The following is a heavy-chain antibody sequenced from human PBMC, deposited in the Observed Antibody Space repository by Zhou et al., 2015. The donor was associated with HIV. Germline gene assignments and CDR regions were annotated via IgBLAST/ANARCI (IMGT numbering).Heavy chain of an antibody. Sequence: QVQLVQSGAEVKKPGSSVKVSCKASGGTFSSYAISWVRQAPGQGLEWMGGIIPIFGAPNYAQKFQGRVTITADKSTNTASMELTSLKSEDTAVYYCARLSWTDRRDGYTSLYYFDYWGQGTLVTVSS. CDR3: ARLSWTDRRDGYTSLYYFDY. CDR2: IIPIFGAP. J-gene: IGHJ4*02. V-gene: IGHV1-69*06. D-gene: IGHD5-24*01. CDR1: GGTFSSYA.